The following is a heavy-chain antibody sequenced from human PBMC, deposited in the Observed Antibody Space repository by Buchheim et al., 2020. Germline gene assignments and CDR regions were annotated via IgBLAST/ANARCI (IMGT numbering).Heavy chain of an antibody. D-gene: IGHD3-16*01. V-gene: IGHV1-46*03. CDR2: INPSGGST. J-gene: IGHJ4*02. CDR1: GYTFTSYY. Sequence: QVQLVQSGAEVKKPGASVKVSCKASGYTFTSYYMHWVRQAPGQGLEWMGIINPSGGSTSYAQKFQGRVTMTRDTSTSTVYMELSSLRSEDTAVHYCARDRGDYDYIWGSYSNDYWGQGTL. CDR3: ARDRGDYDYIWGSYSNDY.